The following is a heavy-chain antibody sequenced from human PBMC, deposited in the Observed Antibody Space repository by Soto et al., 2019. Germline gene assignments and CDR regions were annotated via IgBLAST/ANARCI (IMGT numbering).Heavy chain of an antibody. CDR2: LYHSGTT. V-gene: IGHV4-4*02. CDR3: ARSFYYDSTPYYSPCYFDY. Sequence: SETLSLSCDVSGGSIRSIHWWSWVRQPPGKGLEWIGELYHSGTTNYNPSLRSRVTMSVDKSKNQFSLKLSSVTAADTAVYFCARSFYYDSTPYYSPCYFDYWGRGTLVT. J-gene: IGHJ4*02. CDR1: GGSIRSIHW. D-gene: IGHD3-22*01.